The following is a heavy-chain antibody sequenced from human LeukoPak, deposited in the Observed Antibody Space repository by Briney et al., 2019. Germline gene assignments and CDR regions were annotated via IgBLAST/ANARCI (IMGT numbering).Heavy chain of an antibody. Sequence: SETLSLTCAVYGGSFSGYYWSWIRQPPGKGLEWIGEINHSGSTNYNPSLKSRVTISVDTSKNQFSLKLSPVTAADTAVYYCARVTVSWGRPYYFDYWGQGTLVTVSS. V-gene: IGHV4-34*01. CDR2: INHSGST. D-gene: IGHD3-16*01. J-gene: IGHJ4*02. CDR1: GGSFSGYY. CDR3: ARVTVSWGRPYYFDY.